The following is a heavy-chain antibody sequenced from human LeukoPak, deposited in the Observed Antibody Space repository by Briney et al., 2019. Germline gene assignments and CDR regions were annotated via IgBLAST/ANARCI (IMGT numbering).Heavy chain of an antibody. CDR3: AKAGAVCSSSSCYANY. J-gene: IGHJ4*02. CDR1: GFTFSSYA. Sequence: PGGSLRLSCAASGFTFSSYAMSWVRQAPGKGLEWVSAISGSGGSTYYADSVKGRFTISRDNSKNTLYLQMNSLRAEDTALYYCAKAGAVCSSSSCYANYWGQGTLVTVSS. V-gene: IGHV3-23*01. CDR2: ISGSGGST. D-gene: IGHD2-2*01.